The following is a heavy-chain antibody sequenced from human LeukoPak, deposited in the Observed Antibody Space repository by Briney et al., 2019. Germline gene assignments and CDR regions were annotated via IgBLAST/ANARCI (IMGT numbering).Heavy chain of an antibody. D-gene: IGHD7-27*01. CDR2: IRSNTNGGTT. V-gene: IGHV3-49*04. CDR3: TRDSWGLPVFDY. Sequence: GGSLRLSCTTSGFTFGDYALSWVRQAPGRGPERIAFIRSNTNGGTTEYAASVSGRFTFSRDDSKSTVYLQMNSLKSEDTAIYYCTRDSWGLPVFDYWGQGTLVTVSS. CDR1: GFTFGDYA. J-gene: IGHJ4*02.